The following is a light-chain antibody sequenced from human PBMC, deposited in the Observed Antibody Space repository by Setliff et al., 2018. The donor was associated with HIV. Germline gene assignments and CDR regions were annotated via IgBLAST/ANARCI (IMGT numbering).Light chain of an antibody. Sequence: QSALTQPASVSGSPGQSIPISCTGTSSDLGGYNYVSWYQQHPGKAPKLMISDVSNRPSGVSNRFSGSKSGNTASLTISGLQAEDEADYYCSSYTSSTPLYVFGTGTKVTVL. V-gene: IGLV2-14*03. CDR3: SSYTSSTPLYV. CDR1: SSDLGGYNY. J-gene: IGLJ1*01. CDR2: DVS.